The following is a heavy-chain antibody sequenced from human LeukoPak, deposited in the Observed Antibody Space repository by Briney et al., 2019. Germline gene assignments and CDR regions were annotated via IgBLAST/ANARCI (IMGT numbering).Heavy chain of an antibody. CDR3: ARLLHDNRWFDP. CDR1: DYSISSGYGYY. CDR2: IYHSGIT. Sequence: PSETLSLTCTVSDYSISSGYGYYWGWIRQPPGKGLEWIGNIYHSGITYYNHFNSSLKSRVTISIDTSKNQFSLRLTSVTAADTAVYYCARLLHDNRWFDPWGQGTLVTVSS. V-gene: IGHV4-38-2*02. D-gene: IGHD3-22*01. J-gene: IGHJ5*02.